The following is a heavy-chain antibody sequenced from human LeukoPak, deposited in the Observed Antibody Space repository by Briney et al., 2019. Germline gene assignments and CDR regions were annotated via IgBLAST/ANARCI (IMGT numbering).Heavy chain of an antibody. CDR2: IYYSGST. CDR1: GGSISSSSYY. Sequence: PSETLSLTCTVSGGSISSSSYYWGWLRQPPGKGLEWIGSIYYSGSTYYNPSLKSRVTISVDTSKNQFSLKLSSVTAADTAVYYCARRRVPPTSELDPWGQGTLVTVSS. CDR3: ARRRVPPTSELDP. D-gene: IGHD2-2*01. V-gene: IGHV4-39*01. J-gene: IGHJ5*02.